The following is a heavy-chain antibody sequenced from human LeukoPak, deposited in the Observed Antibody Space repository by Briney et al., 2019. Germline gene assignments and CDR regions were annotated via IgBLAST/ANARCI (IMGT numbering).Heavy chain of an antibody. J-gene: IGHJ4*02. CDR1: GFTFSSYW. CDR2: IKQDGSEK. V-gene: IGHV3-7*01. D-gene: IGHD2-2*01. Sequence: GGSLRLSCAASGFTFSSYWMSWDRQAPGKGLEWVANIKQDGSEKYYVDSVKGRFTISRDNAKNSLYLQMNSLRAEDTAVYYCARSLYCSSTSCQNWGQGTLVTVSS. CDR3: ARSLYCSSTSCQN.